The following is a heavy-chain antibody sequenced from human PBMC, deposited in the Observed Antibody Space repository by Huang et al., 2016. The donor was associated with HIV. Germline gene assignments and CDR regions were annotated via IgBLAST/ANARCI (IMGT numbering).Heavy chain of an antibody. CDR3: AREITVPWGYNYMDV. CDR2: IFYSGDT. V-gene: IGHV4-59*11. J-gene: IGHJ6*03. D-gene: IGHD7-27*01. CDR1: GDSISSHF. Sequence: QVQLQESGPGLVKPSETLSLTCTVSGDSISSHFWSWIRQPPGRGLEWIGNIFYSGDTNYNPSLKSRVTISVDTSKNQFSLKLRSVTAADTAVYYCAREITVPWGYNYMDVWGIGTTVTVSS.